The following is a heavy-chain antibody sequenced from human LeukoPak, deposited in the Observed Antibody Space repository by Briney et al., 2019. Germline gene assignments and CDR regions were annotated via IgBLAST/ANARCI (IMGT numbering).Heavy chain of an antibody. CDR1: GFTVSNNY. V-gene: IGHV3-53*01. J-gene: IGHJ4*02. CDR2: IYSGGST. D-gene: IGHD6-13*01. CDR3: ARHMYTSTWYGGPY. Sequence: GSLRLSCAASGFTVSNNYMSWVRQAPGKGLEWVSVIYSGGSTYYADSVKGRFAISRDNSKNTLYLQMNSLRAEDTAVYYCARHMYTSTWYGGPYWGQGTLVTVSS.